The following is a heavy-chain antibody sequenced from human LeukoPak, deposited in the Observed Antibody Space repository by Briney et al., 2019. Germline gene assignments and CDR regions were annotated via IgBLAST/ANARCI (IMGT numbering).Heavy chain of an antibody. Sequence: GGSLRLSCAASGFTFSNAWMSWVRQAPGKGLEWVGRIKSKTDGGTTDYAAPVKGRFTISRDDSKNTLYLQMNSLKTEDTAVYYCTTERLTYDFWSGYPKSDAFDIWGQGTMVTVSS. CDR2: IKSKTDGGTT. CDR3: TTERLTYDFWSGYPKSDAFDI. D-gene: IGHD3-3*01. V-gene: IGHV3-15*01. CDR1: GFTFSNAW. J-gene: IGHJ3*02.